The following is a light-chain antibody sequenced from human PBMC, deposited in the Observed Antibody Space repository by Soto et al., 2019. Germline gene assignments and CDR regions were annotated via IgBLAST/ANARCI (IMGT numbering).Light chain of an antibody. Sequence: EIVLTQSPGTLSLYPGARATLSCRASQSVSNNYLAWYQQKPGQAPRLLIYGASNRATGIPDRFSGSGSGTEFTLTTSSLQSEDLAVYDCQQYNNWPPWTCGQGTKGDIK. J-gene: IGKJ1*01. V-gene: IGKV3D-15*01. CDR1: QSVSNN. CDR3: QQYNNWPPWT. CDR2: GAS.